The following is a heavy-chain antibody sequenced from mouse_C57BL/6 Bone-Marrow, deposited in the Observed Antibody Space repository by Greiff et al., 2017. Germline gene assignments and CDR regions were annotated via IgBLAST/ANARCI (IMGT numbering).Heavy chain of an antibody. J-gene: IGHJ3*01. CDR2: IYPGSGNT. CDR1: GYTFPDSY. CDR3: AYSSGAY. D-gene: IGHD2-5*01. V-gene: IGHV1-84*01. Sequence: QVQLQQSGPELVKPGASVKISCKASGYTFPDSYINWLKRRPGQGLGWIGWIYPGSGNTNSNQKFKTKATLTVDTSSSTAYMQLSSLTSEDSAVYYCAYSSGAYWGQGTLVTVSA.